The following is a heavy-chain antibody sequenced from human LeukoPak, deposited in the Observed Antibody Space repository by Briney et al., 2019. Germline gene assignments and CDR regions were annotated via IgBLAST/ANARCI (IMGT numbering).Heavy chain of an antibody. CDR1: GYTFTGYY. CDR2: INPNSGGT. Sequence: ASVKVSCKASGYTFTGYYMHWVRQAPGQGLEWMGWINPNSGGTNYAQKFQGRVTMTRDTSISTAYMELSRLRSDDTAVYYCARPPRAELVRNNWFDPWGQGTLVTVSS. D-gene: IGHD6-6*01. V-gene: IGHV1-2*02. J-gene: IGHJ5*02. CDR3: ARPPRAELVRNNWFDP.